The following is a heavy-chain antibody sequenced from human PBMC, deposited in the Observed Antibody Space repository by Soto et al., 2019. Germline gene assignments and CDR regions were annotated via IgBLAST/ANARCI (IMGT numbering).Heavy chain of an antibody. V-gene: IGHV1-69*02. J-gene: IGHJ5*02. CDR1: GGTFRTYS. CDR3: ARGPVVVVPDDMFTRHNWFDP. Sequence: GASVKVSCKASGGTFRTYSITWVRQAPGQGLEWMGKIIPILDMANYAQKFQGRVTITADKSTSIAYMELNSLRSEDTAFYYCARGPVVVVPDDMFTRHNWFDPWGQGTRVTVSS. D-gene: IGHD2-2*01. CDR2: IIPILDMA.